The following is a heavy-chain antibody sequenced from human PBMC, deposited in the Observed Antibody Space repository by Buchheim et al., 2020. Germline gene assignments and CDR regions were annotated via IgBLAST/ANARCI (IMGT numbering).Heavy chain of an antibody. CDR3: ARGHAIFGVVIYYYGMDV. J-gene: IGHJ6*02. D-gene: IGHD3-3*01. Sequence: QVQLVESGGGVVQPGRSLRLSCAASGFTFSSYGMHWVRQAPGKGLEWVAVIWYNGSNKYYADSVKGRFTISRDNSKNTLYLQMNSLRAEDTAVYYCARGHAIFGVVIYYYGMDVWGQGTT. CDR2: IWYNGSNK. CDR1: GFTFSSYG. V-gene: IGHV3-33*01.